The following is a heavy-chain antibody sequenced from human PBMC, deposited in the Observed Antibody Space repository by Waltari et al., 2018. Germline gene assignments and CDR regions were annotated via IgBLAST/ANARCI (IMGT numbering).Heavy chain of an antibody. Sequence: EVQLVQSGAAVKQPGATVKISCTASGYNFTDYYIHWVQQAPGNGLEWMGRVDPADSETIYAEKFQGRVTITADTSTDTAYMELSSLRSEDTAVYYCATVLTTVPTYWFDPWGQGTLVTVSS. D-gene: IGHD4-4*01. V-gene: IGHV1-69-2*01. J-gene: IGHJ5*02. CDR3: ATVLTTVPTYWFDP. CDR1: GYNFTDYY. CDR2: VDPADSET.